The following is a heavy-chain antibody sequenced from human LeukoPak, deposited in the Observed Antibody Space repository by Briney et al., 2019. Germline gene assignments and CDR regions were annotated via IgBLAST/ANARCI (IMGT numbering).Heavy chain of an antibody. J-gene: IGHJ6*02. Sequence: PSETLSLTCTVSGGSVSSGSYYWSWIRQPPGKGLEWIGYIYYSGSTNYNPSLKSRVTISVDTSKNQFSLKLSSVTAADTAVYHCARDNWNCGSSMDVWGQGTTVTVSS. CDR1: GGSVSSGSYY. V-gene: IGHV4-61*01. CDR2: IYYSGST. CDR3: ARDNWNCGSSMDV. D-gene: IGHD1-7*01.